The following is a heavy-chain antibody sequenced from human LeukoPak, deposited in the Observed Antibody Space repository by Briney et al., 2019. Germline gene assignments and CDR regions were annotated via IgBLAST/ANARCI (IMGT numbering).Heavy chain of an antibody. CDR3: ASDKGYSNNYFDY. CDR2: IYYSGST. J-gene: IGHJ4*01. CDR1: GGSVSGSYY. V-gene: IGHV4-39*01. D-gene: IGHD6-13*01. Sequence: SETLSLTCTVSGGSVSGSYYWAWIRQPPGKGLEWIASIYYSGSTYYNSSLKSRVTISVDTSRNQFSLKLSSVTAADTALYYCASDKGYSNNYFDYWGQGTLVTVSS.